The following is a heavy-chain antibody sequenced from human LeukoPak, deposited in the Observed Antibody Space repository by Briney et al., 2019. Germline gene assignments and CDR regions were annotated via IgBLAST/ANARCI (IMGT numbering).Heavy chain of an antibody. CDR1: GGSINYYY. J-gene: IGHJ6*02. CDR2: IYYSGGT. Sequence: PSETLSLTCTVSGGSINYYYWMWIRQPPGKGLEWIGYIYYSGGTHYNPSLKSRVTISVDRSKNQFSLKLSSVTAADTAVYYCARGAYYDFWSGYYRFSGDNGMDVWGQGTTVTVSS. D-gene: IGHD3-3*01. V-gene: IGHV4-59*12. CDR3: ARGAYYDFWSGYYRFSGDNGMDV.